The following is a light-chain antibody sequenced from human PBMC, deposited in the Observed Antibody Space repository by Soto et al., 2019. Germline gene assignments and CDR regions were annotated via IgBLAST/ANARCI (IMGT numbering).Light chain of an antibody. CDR3: QQRSNWPIT. Sequence: EIVLTQSPGTLSLSPGERATLSCRASQSVSSNLAWYQQKPGQAPRLLIYGASSRATGIPDRFSGSGSGTDFTLTISSLEPEDFAVYYCQQRSNWPITFGQGTRLEIK. J-gene: IGKJ5*01. CDR2: GAS. CDR1: QSVSSN. V-gene: IGKV3-11*01.